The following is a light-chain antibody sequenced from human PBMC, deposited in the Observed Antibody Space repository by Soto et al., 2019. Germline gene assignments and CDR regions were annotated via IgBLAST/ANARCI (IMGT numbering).Light chain of an antibody. CDR2: DAS. Sequence: DIQMTQSPSSLSPSVGDRVTITCQASRDISNYLNWYQQKQGKAPKXLIYDASNLETGVPSRFSGSVSGTDFTFTISSLQPEDSETYDGQQYDNLPLTFGQGTRLEIK. CDR1: RDISNY. V-gene: IGKV1-33*01. CDR3: QQYDNLPLT. J-gene: IGKJ5*01.